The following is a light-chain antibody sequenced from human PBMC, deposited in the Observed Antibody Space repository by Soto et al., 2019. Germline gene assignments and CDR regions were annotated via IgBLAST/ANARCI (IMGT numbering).Light chain of an antibody. CDR2: GAS. Sequence: DIQMTQSPSFPSASVGDRVTITCRASQAIYDYVTWFQQRPGKAPKVLIYGASTLQSGVPSRFSGSGSGTEFTLTISNFPTPDFANYYCQQNLSTLLTFGGGTKVDI. J-gene: IGKJ4*01. CDR1: QAIYDY. CDR3: QQNLSTLLT. V-gene: IGKV1-39*01.